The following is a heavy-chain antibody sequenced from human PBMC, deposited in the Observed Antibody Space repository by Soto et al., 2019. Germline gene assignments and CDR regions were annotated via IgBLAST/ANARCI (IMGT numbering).Heavy chain of an antibody. CDR1: GFTFSSYS. CDR2: ISSSSSYI. D-gene: IGHD6-6*01. Sequence: GGSLRLSCAASGFTFSSYSMNWVRQAPGKGLEWVSSISSSSSYIYYADSVKGRFTISRDNAKNSLYLQMNSLRAEDTAVYYCARDWYSSSSGFDYWGQGTLVTVSS. J-gene: IGHJ4*02. CDR3: ARDWYSSSSGFDY. V-gene: IGHV3-21*01.